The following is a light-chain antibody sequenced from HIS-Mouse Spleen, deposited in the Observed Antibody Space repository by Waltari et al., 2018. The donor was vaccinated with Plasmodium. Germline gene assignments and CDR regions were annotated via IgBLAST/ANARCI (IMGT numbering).Light chain of an antibody. V-gene: IGLV8-61*01. J-gene: IGLJ2*01. CDR1: SGSVSTSYY. Sequence: QTVVTQEPSFSVSPGGTVTLTCGLSSGSVSTSYYPSWYQQTPGQAPRTPVYSTNPRSAGVLARFSGSILGNKASLTITGDQADDESDYYCVRYMGSGIWVFGGGTKLTVL. CDR2: STN. CDR3: VRYMGSGIWV.